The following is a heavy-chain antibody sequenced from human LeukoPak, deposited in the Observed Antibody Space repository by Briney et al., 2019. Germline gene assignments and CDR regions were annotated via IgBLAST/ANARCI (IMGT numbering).Heavy chain of an antibody. D-gene: IGHD3-10*01. J-gene: IGHJ4*02. CDR3: VLMVWG. Sequence: GGSLRLSCAASGFTFSSYAMHWVRQAPVKGLEWVAVISYDGSNKYYADSVKGRFTISRDNAKNTLYLQMNSLKAEDTAVYYCVLMVWGGGQGTLVTVSS. CDR2: ISYDGSNK. V-gene: IGHV3-30-3*01. CDR1: GFTFSSYA.